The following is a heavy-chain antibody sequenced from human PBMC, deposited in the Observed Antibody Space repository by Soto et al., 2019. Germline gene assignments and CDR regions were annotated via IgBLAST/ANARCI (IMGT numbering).Heavy chain of an antibody. D-gene: IGHD3-22*01. CDR1: GFTFSSYW. J-gene: IGHJ4*02. CDR3: ARGGDYYDSSGYTLFDY. CDR2: IKQDGSEK. Sequence: GGSLRLSCAASGFTFSSYWMSWVRQAPGKGLEWVANIKQDGSEKYYVDSVKGRFTISRDNAKNSLYLQMNSLRAEDTAVYYCARGGDYYDSSGYTLFDYWGQGTLVTVSS. V-gene: IGHV3-7*05.